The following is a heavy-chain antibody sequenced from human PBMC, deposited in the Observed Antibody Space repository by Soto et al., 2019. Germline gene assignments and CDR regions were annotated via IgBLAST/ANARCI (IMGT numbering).Heavy chain of an antibody. D-gene: IGHD3-10*01. Sequence: EVQLVESGGGLIQPGGSLRLSCAASGFTVSSNYMSWVRQAPGKGLEWVSVIYSGGSTYYADSVKGRFTISRDNSKNTLYLQMNSLRAEDTAVYYCARLLGSKYYYAMDVWGQGTTVTVSS. CDR2: IYSGGST. CDR3: ARLLGSKYYYAMDV. V-gene: IGHV3-53*01. J-gene: IGHJ6*02. CDR1: GFTVSSNY.